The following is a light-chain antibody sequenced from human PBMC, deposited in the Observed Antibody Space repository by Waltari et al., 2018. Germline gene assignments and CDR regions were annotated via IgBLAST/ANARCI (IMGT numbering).Light chain of an antibody. V-gene: IGKV3-20*01. CDR3: QQYGRSPYT. J-gene: IGKJ2*01. Sequence: EIVLTLSPGTLSLSPGERATLSCRASQSLSSTYLAWYQQKPGQAPRLLIYGASSRATGIPDRFSGSGSGTDFTLSISRLEPEDSAVYYCQQYGRSPYTFGQGTKLEIK. CDR1: QSLSSTY. CDR2: GAS.